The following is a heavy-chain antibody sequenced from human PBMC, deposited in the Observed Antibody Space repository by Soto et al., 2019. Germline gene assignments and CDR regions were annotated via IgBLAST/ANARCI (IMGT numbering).Heavy chain of an antibody. J-gene: IGHJ6*02. CDR1: GFTFSSDT. CDR3: AKTGEHTAMVTRYYYGMDV. V-gene: IGHV3-23*01. CDR2: ISGSGGST. D-gene: IGHD5-18*01. Sequence: PGGSLRLSCAASGFTFSSDTMSWVRQAPGKGLEWVSAISGSGGSTYYADSMKGRFTISRDNSKNTLYLKMNSLRAEDTAVYYCAKTGEHTAMVTRYYYGMDVWGQGTTVTVSS.